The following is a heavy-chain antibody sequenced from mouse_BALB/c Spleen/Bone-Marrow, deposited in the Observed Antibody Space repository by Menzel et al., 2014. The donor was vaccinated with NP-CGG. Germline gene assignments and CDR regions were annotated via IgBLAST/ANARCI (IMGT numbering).Heavy chain of an antibody. CDR1: GYTFTSYW. J-gene: IGHJ4*01. CDR2: IYPGNSDT. Sequence: EVQLQQSGAVLARPGASVKMSCKASGYTFTSYWMHWVKPRPGQGLEWIGAIYPGNSDTSYNQKFKGKAKLTAVTSTSTAYMELSSLTNEDSAVYYCTRSYERYYAMDYWGQGTSVTVSS. CDR3: TRSYERYYAMDY. V-gene: IGHV1-5*01. D-gene: IGHD1-1*01.